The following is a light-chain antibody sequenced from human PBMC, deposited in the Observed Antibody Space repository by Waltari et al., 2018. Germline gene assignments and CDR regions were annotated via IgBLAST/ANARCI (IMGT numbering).Light chain of an antibody. V-gene: IGLV2-14*01. Sequence: QSGLTQPASVSGSPGQSITISCIGTSSDIGAYDYVSWYQQHPGKAPKLLIFDVRDRPSGGSLRFSGSKSGNAASLTISGLQAEDEATYYCSSQTTRSTQVFGSGTKVTV. CDR2: DVR. CDR1: SSDIGAYDY. J-gene: IGLJ1*01. CDR3: SSQTTRSTQV.